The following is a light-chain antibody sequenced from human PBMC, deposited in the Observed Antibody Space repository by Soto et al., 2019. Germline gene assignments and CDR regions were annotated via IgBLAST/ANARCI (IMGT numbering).Light chain of an antibody. V-gene: IGKV3-15*01. Sequence: EIVMTQSPATLSVSPGDIATLACGASQSVSSNLAWYQQKPGQAPRLLIYGAFTRATGVPDRFSGSGSGTACTLTISSLQPEDFAVYYCHHYNDWPPKQYTFGQGTKLEIK. J-gene: IGKJ2*01. CDR2: GAF. CDR3: HHYNDWPPKQYT. CDR1: QSVSSN.